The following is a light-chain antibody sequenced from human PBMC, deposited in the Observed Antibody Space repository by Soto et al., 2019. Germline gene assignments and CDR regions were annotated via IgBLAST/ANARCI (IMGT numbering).Light chain of an antibody. J-gene: IGKJ4*01. Sequence: DIQMTPSPSPLSASVGDRVTITCRARQSISSWLGRYQQKPGKAPKLLIFDASSLESGTPSRFSGRRSGTQFTLTINGLQPDDFATYYCQQYDNYKPLTFGGGTKVDIK. V-gene: IGKV1-5*01. CDR1: QSISSW. CDR2: DAS. CDR3: QQYDNYKPLT.